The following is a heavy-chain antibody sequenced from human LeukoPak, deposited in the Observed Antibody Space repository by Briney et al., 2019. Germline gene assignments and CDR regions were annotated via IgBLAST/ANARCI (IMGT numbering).Heavy chain of an antibody. CDR2: ISGSGGST. J-gene: IGHJ6*02. CDR3: AKASSPGYYYYGMDV. CDR1: GFTFSSYA. Sequence: GGSLRLSCAASGFTFSSYAMSWVRQAPGTGLEWVSAISGSGGSTYYADSVKGRFTISRDNSKNTLYLQMNSLRAEDTAVYYCAKASSPGYYYYGMDVWGQGTTVTVSS. V-gene: IGHV3-23*01.